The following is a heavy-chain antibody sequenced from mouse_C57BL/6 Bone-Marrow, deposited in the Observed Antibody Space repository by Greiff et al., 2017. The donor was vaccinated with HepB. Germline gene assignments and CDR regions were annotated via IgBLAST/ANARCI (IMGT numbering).Heavy chain of an antibody. V-gene: IGHV5-17*01. CDR3: ARKNYGNYAMDY. CDR1: GFTFSDYG. D-gene: IGHD2-1*01. Sequence: EVQVVESGGGLVKPGGSLKLSCAASGFTFSDYGMHWVRQAPEKGLEWVAYISSGSSTIYYADTVKGRFTISRDNAKNTLFLQMTSLRSEDTAMYYCARKNYGNYAMDYWGQGTSVTVSS. J-gene: IGHJ4*01. CDR2: ISSGSSTI.